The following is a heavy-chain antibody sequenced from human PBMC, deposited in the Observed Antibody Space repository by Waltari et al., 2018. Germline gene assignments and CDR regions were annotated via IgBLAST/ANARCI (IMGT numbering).Heavy chain of an antibody. V-gene: IGHV4-59*01. CDR1: GGSISSYY. J-gene: IGHJ4*02. CDR3: ARVEWLRWKYYFDY. D-gene: IGHD5-12*01. Sequence: QVQLQESRPGLVKPSETLSLTCTVPGGSISSYYWSWLRQPPGKGLEWIGYIYYSGSTNYNPSLKSRVTISVDTSKNQFSLKLSSVTAADTAVYYCARVEWLRWKYYFDYWGQGTLVTVSS. CDR2: IYYSGST.